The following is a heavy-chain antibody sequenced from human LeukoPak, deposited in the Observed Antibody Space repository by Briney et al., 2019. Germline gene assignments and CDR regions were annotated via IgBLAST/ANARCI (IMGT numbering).Heavy chain of an antibody. CDR1: VGPFGSSGSY. CDR2: IYYSGST. Sequence: PSETLSLTCTVSVGPFGSSGSYWGWFARPPGKGLEWIGSIYYSGSTYYNPSLKSRVTISVDTSKNQFSLKLSSVTAADTAVYYCARSELLFDYWGQGTLVTVSS. V-gene: IGHV4-39*01. J-gene: IGHJ4*02. D-gene: IGHD1-7*01. CDR3: ARSELLFDY.